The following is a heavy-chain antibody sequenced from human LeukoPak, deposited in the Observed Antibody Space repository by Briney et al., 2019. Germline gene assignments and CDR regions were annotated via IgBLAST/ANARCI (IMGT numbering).Heavy chain of an antibody. CDR2: LYTSGST. Sequence: SETLSLTCTVSGGSISSYYWSWIRQPAGKRLEWIGRLYTSGSTNYNPSLKSRVTMSGDTSKNQLSLKLRSVTAADTAVYYCARDRDYYDSSGYWTPLDYWGQGTLVTVSS. CDR1: GGSISSYY. V-gene: IGHV4-4*07. D-gene: IGHD3-22*01. J-gene: IGHJ4*02. CDR3: ARDRDYYDSSGYWTPLDY.